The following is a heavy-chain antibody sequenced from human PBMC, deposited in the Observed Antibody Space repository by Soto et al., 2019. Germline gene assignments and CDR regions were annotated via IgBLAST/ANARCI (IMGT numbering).Heavy chain of an antibody. V-gene: IGHV3-33*06. D-gene: IGHD3-22*01. CDR3: AKDADKDFDSSGHGGHYFDY. Sequence: QVQLVESGGGVVQPGRSLRLSCAASGFSLSNYGLHWVRQAPGKGLEWVAVMWYDGKNAYYADTVKGRFTVSRDDSKNTLYLQMNNLRPEDTALYYCAKDADKDFDSSGHGGHYFDYWGQGTLVTVSS. CDR2: MWYDGKNA. J-gene: IGHJ4*02. CDR1: GFSLSNYG.